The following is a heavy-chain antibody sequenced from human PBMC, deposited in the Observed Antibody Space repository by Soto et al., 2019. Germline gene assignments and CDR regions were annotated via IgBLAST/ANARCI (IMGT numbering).Heavy chain of an antibody. V-gene: IGHV4-59*08. CDR3: ARHPTVTEYYFDY. CDR2: IYYSGST. CDR1: GGSISSYY. Sequence: PSXTLSLICTVSGGSISSYYWSCIRQPPGKGLEWIGYIYYSGSTNYNPSLKSRVTISVDTSKNQFSLKLSSVTAADTAVYYCARHPTVTEYYFDYWGQGTLVTVSS. D-gene: IGHD4-17*01. J-gene: IGHJ4*02.